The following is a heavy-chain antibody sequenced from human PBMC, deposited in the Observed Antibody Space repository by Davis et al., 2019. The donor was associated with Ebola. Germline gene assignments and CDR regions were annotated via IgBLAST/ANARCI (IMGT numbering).Heavy chain of an antibody. J-gene: IGHJ4*02. CDR2: ISSSSSYI. Sequence: GESLKISCAASGFTFDDYAMHWVRQAPGKGLEWVSSISSSSSYIYYADSVKGRFTISRDNAKNSLYLQMNSLRAEDTAVYYCAREAGTTSDYWGQGTLVTVSS. CDR3: AREAGTTSDY. CDR1: GFTFDDYA. D-gene: IGHD1-7*01. V-gene: IGHV3-21*01.